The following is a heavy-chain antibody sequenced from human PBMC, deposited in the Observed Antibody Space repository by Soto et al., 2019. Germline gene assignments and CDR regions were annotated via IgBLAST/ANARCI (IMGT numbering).Heavy chain of an antibody. CDR2: INHSGST. V-gene: IGHV4-34*01. Sequence: QVLLQQWGAGLLKSSETLSLTCAVYGGSFSGYYWTWIRQPPGKGLEWIGEINHSGSTNYTPSLKSRDTISVDTSKNQFSLKLNSVTAADTAVYYCARVGSSTLFYYYYYMDVWGKGTPVTVSS. J-gene: IGHJ6*03. CDR1: GGSFSGYY. D-gene: IGHD6-13*01. CDR3: ARVGSSTLFYYYYYMDV.